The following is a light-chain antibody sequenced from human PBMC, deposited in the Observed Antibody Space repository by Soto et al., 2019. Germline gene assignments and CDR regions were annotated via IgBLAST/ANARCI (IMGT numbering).Light chain of an antibody. CDR1: SSDVCGSNY. CDR3: SSYSGSNNYV. J-gene: IGLJ1*01. CDR2: GVT. Sequence: QSALTQPPSASGSPGQSVTISCTVTSSDVCGSNYVSWYQQHPGKAPKLMIYGVTKRPSGVPDRFSGSKSGNTASLTVSGVQAEDEAYYYCSSYSGSNNYVFGTGTKVTVL. V-gene: IGLV2-8*01.